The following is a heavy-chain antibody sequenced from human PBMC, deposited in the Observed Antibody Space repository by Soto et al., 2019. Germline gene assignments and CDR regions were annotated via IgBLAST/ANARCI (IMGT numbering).Heavy chain of an antibody. D-gene: IGHD6-13*01. CDR1: GYTFTSYY. CDR2: INPRGGST. V-gene: IGHV1-46*03. Sequence: QVQLVQSGAEVKKPGASVKVSCKASGYTFTSYYMRWVRQAPGQGLEWMGIINPRGGSTSYAQKFQGRVNMNRDTSPSTVYMELSSLRSEDTAVYYCASSSPGSRTLMDTWRQGTTVTVSS. J-gene: IGHJ3*02. CDR3: ASSSPGSRTLMDT.